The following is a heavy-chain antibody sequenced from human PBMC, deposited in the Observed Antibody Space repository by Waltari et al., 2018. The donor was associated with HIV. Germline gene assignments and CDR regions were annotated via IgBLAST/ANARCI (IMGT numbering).Heavy chain of an antibody. D-gene: IGHD3-10*01. CDR1: GGSSSNYY. Sequence: QVQLQQWGTGLLKPSETLSLTCAVQGGSSSNYYWSWIRQPPGKGLEWIAEINHSGRTNYHPSLKSGLTISVDTSKTQFSVKLTSVTAADTAVYFCARGQYGPGSREDYCGQGTLVTVAS. V-gene: IGHV4-34*02. CDR2: INHSGRT. CDR3: ARGQYGPGSREDY. J-gene: IGHJ4*02.